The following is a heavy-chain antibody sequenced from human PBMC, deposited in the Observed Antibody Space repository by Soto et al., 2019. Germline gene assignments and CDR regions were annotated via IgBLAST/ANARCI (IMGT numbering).Heavy chain of an antibody. CDR3: ASSHRGYSGYDSPVFQH. CDR1: GYTFTSYY. Sequence: ASVKVSCKASGYTFTSYYMHWVRQAPGQGLEWMGIINPSGGSTSYAQKFQGRVTMTRDTSTSTVYMELSSLRSEDTAVYYCASSHRGYSGYDSPVFQHWGQGTLVTVSS. D-gene: IGHD5-12*01. CDR2: INPSGGST. J-gene: IGHJ1*01. V-gene: IGHV1-46*03.